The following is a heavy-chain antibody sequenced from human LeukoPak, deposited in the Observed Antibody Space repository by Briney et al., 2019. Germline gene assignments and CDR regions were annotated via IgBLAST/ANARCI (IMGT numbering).Heavy chain of an antibody. Sequence: ASVKVSCKASGFTLTRHGITWVRQAPGQGLEWMGWISTYNDNTNFAQKLQGRITMTTDTSTNTAYMELRSLRSDDTAVYARDLRRGSSSWYVSGGDYWGQGTLVTVSS. CDR1: GFTLTRHG. J-gene: IGHJ4*02. D-gene: IGHD6-13*01. V-gene: IGHV1-18*01. CDR3: DLRRGSSSWYVSGGDY. CDR2: ISTYNDNT.